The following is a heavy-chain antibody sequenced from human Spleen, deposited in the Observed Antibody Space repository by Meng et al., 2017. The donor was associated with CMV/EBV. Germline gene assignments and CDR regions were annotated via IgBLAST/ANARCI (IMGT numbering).Heavy chain of an antibody. CDR1: GFIFSDYY. Sequence: GESLKISCSASGFIFSDYYLSWIRQAPGKGLEWISYISGTGRTVYYVDSVLGRFTISRDNAKNSLYLQMNSLRDGDTAVYYCARRGPGSWVTFDLWGQGTMVTVSS. CDR3: ARRGPGSWVTFDL. V-gene: IGHV3-11*04. D-gene: IGHD3-10*01. J-gene: IGHJ3*01. CDR2: ISGTGRTV.